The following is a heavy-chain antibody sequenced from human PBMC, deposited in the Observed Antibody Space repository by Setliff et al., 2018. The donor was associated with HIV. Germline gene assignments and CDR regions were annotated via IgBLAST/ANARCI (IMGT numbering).Heavy chain of an antibody. Sequence: PSETLSLTCTVSGGSISSSXXNWGWIRQPPGKGLEWIGDIHYSGNTHYNPSLKSRVTISVDTSKNQFSLKLNSVSPTDTAVYYCTRLALGNWGQGTLVTVSS. D-gene: IGHD3-3*02. CDR1: GGSISSSXXN. CDR3: TRLALGN. J-gene: IGHJ4*02. V-gene: IGHV4-39*01. CDR2: IHYSGNT.